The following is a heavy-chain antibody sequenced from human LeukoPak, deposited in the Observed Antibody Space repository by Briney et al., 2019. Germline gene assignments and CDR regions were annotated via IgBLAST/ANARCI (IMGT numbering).Heavy chain of an antibody. Sequence: ASVKVSCTASGGTFSSYAISWVRQAPGQGLEWMGGIIPIFGTANYAQKFQGRVTITADESTSTAYMELSSLRSEDTAVYYCARSYSSYYYYGMDVWGQGTTVTVSS. CDR2: IIPIFGTA. J-gene: IGHJ6*02. V-gene: IGHV1-69*01. D-gene: IGHD4-11*01. CDR1: GGTFSSYA. CDR3: ARSYSSYYYYGMDV.